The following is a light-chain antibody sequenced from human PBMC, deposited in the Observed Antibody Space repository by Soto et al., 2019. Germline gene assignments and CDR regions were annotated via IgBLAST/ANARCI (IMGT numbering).Light chain of an antibody. CDR2: EVS. V-gene: IGLV2-23*02. J-gene: IGLJ1*01. CDR3: CSYAGSSTSLYV. CDR1: SSDVGSYNL. Sequence: QSVLTKPASVSGSPGQWITISCTGTSSDVGSYNLVSWYQQHPGKAPKLMIYEVSKRPSGVSNRFSGSKSGNTASLTISGLQAGDEADYYCCSYAGSSTSLYVFGTGTKVTVL.